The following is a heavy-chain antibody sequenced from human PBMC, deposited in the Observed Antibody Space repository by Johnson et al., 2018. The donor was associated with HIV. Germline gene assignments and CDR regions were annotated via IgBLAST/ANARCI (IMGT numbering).Heavy chain of an antibody. CDR3: ARENWGQRMNAFDI. CDR1: GFSFSDYY. CDR2: ISSSGSTI. D-gene: IGHD7-27*01. Sequence: VQLVESGGGVVQAGRSLRLSCAASGFSFSDYYMTWIRQAPGKGLEFVSYISSSGSTIYYADSVKGRFTISRDNSKNTLYLQMNSLRAEDTAVYYCARENWGQRMNAFDIWGQGTMVTVSS. J-gene: IGHJ3*02. V-gene: IGHV3-11*04.